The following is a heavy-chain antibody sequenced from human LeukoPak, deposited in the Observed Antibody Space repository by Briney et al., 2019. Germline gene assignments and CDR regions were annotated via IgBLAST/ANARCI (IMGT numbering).Heavy chain of an antibody. CDR2: IWCDGSNK. D-gene: IGHD6-13*01. CDR1: GFTFSSYG. V-gene: IGHV3-33*01. Sequence: GSLRLSCAASGFTFSSYGMHWVRQAPGKGLEWVAVIWCDGSNKYYADSVKGRFTISRDNSKNTLYLQMNSPRAEDTAVYYCARGRIAAAGTRGDWFDPWGQGTLVTVSS. J-gene: IGHJ5*02. CDR3: ARGRIAAAGTRGDWFDP.